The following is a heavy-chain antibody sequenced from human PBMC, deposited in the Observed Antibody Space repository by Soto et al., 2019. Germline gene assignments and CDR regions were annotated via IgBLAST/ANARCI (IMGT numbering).Heavy chain of an antibody. Sequence: GGSLRLSCAASGFTFSTYAMSWVRQAPGKGLEWASAISGSGDTTYYANSVKGRFTISRDNSKNTLYLQMNSLRAEDTAVYYCAKGSYRPHDYWGQGTLVTVSS. D-gene: IGHD1-26*01. J-gene: IGHJ4*02. CDR1: GFTFSTYA. V-gene: IGHV3-23*01. CDR2: ISGSGDTT. CDR3: AKGSYRPHDY.